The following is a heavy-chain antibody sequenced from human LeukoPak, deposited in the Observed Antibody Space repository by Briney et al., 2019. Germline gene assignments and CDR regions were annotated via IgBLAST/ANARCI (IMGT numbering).Heavy chain of an antibody. J-gene: IGHJ4*02. V-gene: IGHV3-66*02. CDR2: IYSGGST. CDR3: AREPSFGVVIM. CDR1: GFTVSSNH. D-gene: IGHD3-3*01. Sequence: GGSLRLSCAASGFTVSSNHMSWVRQAPGKGLEWVSVIYSGGSTYYADSVKGRFTISRDNSKNTLYLQMNSLRAVDTAVYYCAREPSFGVVIMGGQGTLVTVSS.